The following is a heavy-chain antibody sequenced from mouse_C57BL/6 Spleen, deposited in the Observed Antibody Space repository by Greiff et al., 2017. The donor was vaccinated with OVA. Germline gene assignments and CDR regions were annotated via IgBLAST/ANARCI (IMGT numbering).Heavy chain of an antibody. V-gene: IGHV1-72*01. CDR2: IDPNSGGT. J-gene: IGHJ4*01. D-gene: IGHD2-4*01. CDR1: GYTFTSYW. Sequence: QVQLQQPGAELVKPGASVKLSCKASGYTFTSYWMHWVKQRPGRGLEWIGRIDPNSGGTKYNEKFKSKATMTVDKPSSTAYMQLSSLTSEYSAVYYWARSDYYDYDGPGDYWGQGTSVTVSS. CDR3: ARSDYYDYDGPGDY.